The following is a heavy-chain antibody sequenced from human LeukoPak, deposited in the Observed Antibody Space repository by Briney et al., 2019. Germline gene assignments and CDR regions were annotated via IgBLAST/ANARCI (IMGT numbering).Heavy chain of an antibody. Sequence: KPSETLSLTCTVSGGSISSYYWSWIRQPPGKGLEWIGYIYYSGNTNCNPSLKSRVTISIDTSKNQFSLKLSSVTAADTAVYYCARVGSGCFDYWGQGTRVAVSS. CDR1: GGSISSYY. V-gene: IGHV4-59*01. J-gene: IGHJ4*02. CDR2: IYYSGNT. D-gene: IGHD1-26*01. CDR3: ARVGSGCFDY.